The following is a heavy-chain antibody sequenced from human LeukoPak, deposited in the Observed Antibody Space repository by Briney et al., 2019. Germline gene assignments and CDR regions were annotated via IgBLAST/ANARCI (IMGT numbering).Heavy chain of an antibody. Sequence: GGSLRLSCAASGFTFSNFEMNWVRQAPGKGLEWVSYIDSSGDTIYYADSVKGRFTMSRDNAKNSLYLQMNSLRAEDTAVYYCNVGVPATMRDFDHWGQGALVTVSS. V-gene: IGHV3-48*03. J-gene: IGHJ4*02. CDR2: IDSSGDTI. CDR1: GFTFSNFE. CDR3: NVGVPATMRDFDH. D-gene: IGHD2-2*01.